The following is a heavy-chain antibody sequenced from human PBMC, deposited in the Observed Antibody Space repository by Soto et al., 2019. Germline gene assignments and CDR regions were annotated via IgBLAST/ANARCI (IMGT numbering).Heavy chain of an antibody. CDR1: GFTFSSYG. CDR2: IWYDGSNK. V-gene: IGHV3-33*01. D-gene: IGHD3-9*01. CDR3: ARDPYYDILTGSRGYFDY. J-gene: IGHJ4*02. Sequence: SGGSLRLSCAASGFTFSSYGMHWVRQAPGKGLEWVAVIWYDGSNKYYADSVKGRFTISRDNSKNTLYLQMNSLRAEDTAVYYCARDPYYDILTGSRGYFDYWGQGTPVTVSS.